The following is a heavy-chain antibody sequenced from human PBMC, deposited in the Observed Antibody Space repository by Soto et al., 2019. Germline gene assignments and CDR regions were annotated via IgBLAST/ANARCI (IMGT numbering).Heavy chain of an antibody. CDR1: GYSISSGYY. D-gene: IGHD1-20*01. CDR2: IYHSGST. V-gene: IGHV4-38-2*01. J-gene: IGHJ4*02. Sequence: PSETLSLTCAVSGYSISSGYYWGWIRQPPGKGLEWIGSIYHSGSTYHNPSLKSRLTMSVDTSKNQFSLKLSSVTAADTAVYYCARVNNWNCDYWGQGTLVTVSS. CDR3: ARVNNWNCDY.